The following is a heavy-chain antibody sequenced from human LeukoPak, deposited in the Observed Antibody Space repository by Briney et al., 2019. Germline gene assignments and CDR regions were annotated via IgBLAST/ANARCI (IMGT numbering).Heavy chain of an antibody. V-gene: IGHV3-7*01. Sequence: GGSLRLSCTASGFTLSTNWMSWVRQAPGEGLEWVANIKQDGSKKYYVDSVKGRFTISRDNAKNSLYLQMNSLRAEDTAVYYCARDEQGGDCSSTSCRPIDYWGQGTLVTVSS. CDR3: ARDEQGGDCSSTSCRPIDY. J-gene: IGHJ4*02. D-gene: IGHD2-2*01. CDR2: IKQDGSKK. CDR1: GFTLSTNW.